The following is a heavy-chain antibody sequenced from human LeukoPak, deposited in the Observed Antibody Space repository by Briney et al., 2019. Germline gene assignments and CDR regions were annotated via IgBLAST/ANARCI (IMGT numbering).Heavy chain of an antibody. Sequence: GESLKISCQVSGYSFTNYWIGWVRQMSGKGLDWMGIIYPGDSDTRYSPSFRGQVTISADKSINTLYLQWSSLKASGSAIYYCAASTYGSGSYMAFDSWGQGTLLTVSS. V-gene: IGHV5-51*01. D-gene: IGHD3-10*01. CDR2: IYPGDSDT. J-gene: IGHJ4*02. CDR3: AASTYGSGSYMAFDS. CDR1: GYSFTNYW.